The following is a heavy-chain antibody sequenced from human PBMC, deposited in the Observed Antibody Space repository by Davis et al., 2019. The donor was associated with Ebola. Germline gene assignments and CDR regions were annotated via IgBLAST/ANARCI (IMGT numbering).Heavy chain of an antibody. CDR2: ISTYTGNA. Sequence: ASVKVSCKASGYTFNSYGLSWVRQAPGQGLEWLGWISTYTGNAHYAQKVQGRITVTAETSTSTAYMELRSLRSDDTAVYFCARLEDFDYYFGMDVWGQGTTVTVSS. J-gene: IGHJ6*02. CDR1: GYTFNSYG. V-gene: IGHV1-18*01. D-gene: IGHD5-12*01. CDR3: ARLEDFDYYFGMDV.